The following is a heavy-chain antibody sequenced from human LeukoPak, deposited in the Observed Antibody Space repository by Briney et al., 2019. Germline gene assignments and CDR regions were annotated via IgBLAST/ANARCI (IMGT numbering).Heavy chain of an antibody. CDR2: ITGSGSIT. D-gene: IGHD3-10*01. V-gene: IGHV3-23*01. J-gene: IGHJ4*02. CDR3: ARDRDYYGSGSYFGY. Sequence: QTGGSLRLSCAASGFTFSSQGMSWVRQAPGKGLEWVSAITGSGSITYYSDSVKGRFTISRDNTKNSLYLQMNSLRAEDTAVYYCARDRDYYGSGSYFGYWGQGTLVTVSS. CDR1: GFTFSSQG.